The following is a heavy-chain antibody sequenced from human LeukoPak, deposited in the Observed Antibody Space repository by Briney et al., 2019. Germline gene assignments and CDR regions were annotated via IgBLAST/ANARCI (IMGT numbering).Heavy chain of an antibody. CDR2: VSYDGNKK. CDR1: GFTFNNNG. Sequence: GGSLRLSCAASGFTFNNNGMHWVRQAPGKGLEWVAVVSYDGNKKYYADSVKGRFTISGDNSKNTLYVQMNSLRVEDTAVYYCVKSISSSGNWFDSWGQGTLVTVSS. V-gene: IGHV3-30*18. J-gene: IGHJ5*01. D-gene: IGHD6-6*01. CDR3: VKSISSSGNWFDS.